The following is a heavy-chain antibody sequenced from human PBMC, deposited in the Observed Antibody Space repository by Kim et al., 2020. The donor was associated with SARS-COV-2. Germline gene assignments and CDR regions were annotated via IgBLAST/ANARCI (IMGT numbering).Heavy chain of an antibody. CDR1: GYSFTSYW. CDR2: IDPSDSYT. V-gene: IGHV5-10-1*01. CDR3: ARRRYCSSTSCLRAFDI. J-gene: IGHJ3*02. Sequence: GESLKISCKGSGYSFTSYWISCVRQMPGKGLEWMGRIDPSDSYTNYSPSFQGHVTISADKSISTAYLQWSSLKASDTAMYYCARRRYCSSTSCLRAFDIWGQGTMVTVSS. D-gene: IGHD2-2*01.